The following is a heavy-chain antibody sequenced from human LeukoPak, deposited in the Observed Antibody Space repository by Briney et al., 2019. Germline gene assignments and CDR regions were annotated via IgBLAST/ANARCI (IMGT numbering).Heavy chain of an antibody. D-gene: IGHD2-21*02. CDR3: ARFGDSTFDY. CDR2: IYYSGST. Sequence: SETLSLTCTVSGGSISSYYWSWIRQPPGKGLEWIGYIYYSGSTNYNPSLKSRVTISVDTYKNQFSLTLSSVTAADTAVYYCARFGDSTFDYWGQGTLVTVSS. J-gene: IGHJ4*02. CDR1: GGSISSYY. V-gene: IGHV4-59*01.